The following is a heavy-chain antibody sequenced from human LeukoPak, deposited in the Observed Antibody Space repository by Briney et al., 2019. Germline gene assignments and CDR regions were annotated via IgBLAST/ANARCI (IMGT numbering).Heavy chain of an antibody. J-gene: IGHJ4*02. CDR1: GGSFSGYY. D-gene: IGHD4-17*01. CDR3: ASSPFYGDYNFDY. CDR2: INHSGST. V-gene: IGHV4-34*01. Sequence: KPSETLSLTCAVYGGSFSGYYWSWIRQPPGKGLEWIGEINHSGSTNYNPSLKSRVTISVDTSKNQFSLKLSSVTAADTAVYYCASSPFYGDYNFDYWGQGTLVTVSS.